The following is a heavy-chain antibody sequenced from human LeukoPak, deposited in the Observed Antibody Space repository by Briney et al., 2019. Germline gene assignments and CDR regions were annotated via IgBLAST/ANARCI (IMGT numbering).Heavy chain of an antibody. CDR3: AGGVVVPAALIGRNYFDY. V-gene: IGHV4-34*01. CDR2: INHSGST. Sequence: PSETLSLTCAVYGGSFSGYYWSWIRQPPGKGLEWIGEINHSGSTNYNPSLKSRVTISVDTSKNQFSLKLSSVTAADTAVYYCAGGVVVPAALIGRNYFDYWGQGTLVTVSS. CDR1: GGSFSGYY. J-gene: IGHJ4*02. D-gene: IGHD2-2*01.